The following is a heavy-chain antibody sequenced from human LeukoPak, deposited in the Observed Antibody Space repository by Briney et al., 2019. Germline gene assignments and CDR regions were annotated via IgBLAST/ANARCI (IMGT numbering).Heavy chain of an antibody. CDR2: MYYSGSTGRT. V-gene: IGHV4-39*07. Sequence: SETLSLTCTVSGGSISSSSYYWGWIRQPPGKGLEWIGSMYYSGSTGRTYYNSSLKSRVTISVDTSKNQFSLKLSSVTAADTAVYYCARSYGERNYNWFDPWGLGTLVTVSS. J-gene: IGHJ5*02. CDR3: ARSYGERNYNWFDP. CDR1: GGSISSSSYY. D-gene: IGHD1-14*01.